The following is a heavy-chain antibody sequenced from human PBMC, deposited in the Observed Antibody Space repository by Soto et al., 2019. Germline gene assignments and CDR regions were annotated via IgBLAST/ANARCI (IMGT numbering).Heavy chain of an antibody. D-gene: IGHD3-22*01. J-gene: IGHJ4*02. CDR1: GFTFSSYE. CDR2: IHSSRGTT. CDR3: ATSLSGYYYSY. Sequence: EVPLVESGGGLVQPGGSPRLSCAASGFTFSSYEMMWVRQAPGKGLEWVSFIHSSRGTTYYTDSVKGRFTISRDNAQKSLYLQMSSLRAEDTAVYYCATSLSGYYYSYWGQGTLVTVSS. V-gene: IGHV3-48*03.